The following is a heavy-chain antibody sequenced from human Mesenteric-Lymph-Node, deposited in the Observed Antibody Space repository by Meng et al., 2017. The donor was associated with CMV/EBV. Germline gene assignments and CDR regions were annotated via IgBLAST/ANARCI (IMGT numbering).Heavy chain of an antibody. V-gene: IGHV4-59*01. D-gene: IGHD3-10*01. J-gene: IGHJ4*02. CDR2: IYYSGYT. CDR1: GGSISSYY. CDR3: ARGSGSSRPNFDY. Sequence: SETLSLTCTVSGGSISSYYWSWIRQPPGKGLEWIGYIYYSGYTNYNPSLKSRVTISVDTSKNQFSLKLTSVTAADTAVYYCARGSGSSRPNFDYWGQGTLVTVSS.